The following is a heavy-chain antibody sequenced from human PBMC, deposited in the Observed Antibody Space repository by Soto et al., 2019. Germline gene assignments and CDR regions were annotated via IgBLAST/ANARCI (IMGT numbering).Heavy chain of an antibody. CDR1: GGSVSSGSYY. CDR2: IYYSGST. V-gene: IGHV4-61*01. CDR3: AREALEGGSYYDVGRNFDY. Sequence: SETLSLTCTVSGGSVSSGSYYWSWIRQPPGKGLEWIGYIYYSGSTNYKPSLKSRVTISVDTSKNQFSLKLSSVTAADTAVYYCAREALEGGSYYDVGRNFDYWGQGTLVTVSS. J-gene: IGHJ4*02. D-gene: IGHD1-26*01.